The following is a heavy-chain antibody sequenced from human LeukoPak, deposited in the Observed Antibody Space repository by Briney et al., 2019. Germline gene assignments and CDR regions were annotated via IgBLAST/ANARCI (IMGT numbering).Heavy chain of an antibody. Sequence: PGRSLRLSCAASGFTFDDYAMHWVRQAPGKGLEWVPGISWNSGSIGYADSVKGRFTISRDNAKNSLYLQMNSLRPDDTALYYCAKAARDAFDIWGQGTMVTVSS. CDR3: AKAARDAFDI. CDR2: ISWNSGSI. CDR1: GFTFDDYA. J-gene: IGHJ3*02. V-gene: IGHV3-9*01.